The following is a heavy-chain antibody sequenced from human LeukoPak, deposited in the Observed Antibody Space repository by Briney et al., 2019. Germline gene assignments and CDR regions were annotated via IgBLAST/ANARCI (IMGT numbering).Heavy chain of an antibody. CDR2: INSDGSNT. V-gene: IGHV3-74*01. J-gene: IGHJ4*02. D-gene: IGHD3-22*01. CDR3: ARARGYDTRDYDY. CDR1: GFTFSSYW. Sequence: GESLRLSCAASGFTFSSYWMHWVRQAPGKGLVWVSHINSDGSNTAYADSMKGRFTISRDNAENTLYLQMNSLRAEDTAVYYCARARGYDTRDYDYWGQGTLVTVSP.